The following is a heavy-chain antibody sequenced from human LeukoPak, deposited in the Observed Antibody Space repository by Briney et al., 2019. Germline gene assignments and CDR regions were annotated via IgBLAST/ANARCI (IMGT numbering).Heavy chain of an antibody. CDR1: GFTFSSYS. CDR2: ISYDGSNK. Sequence: GSLRLSCAASGFTFSSYSMNWVRQAPGKGLEWVAVISYDGSNKYYADSVKGRFTISRDNSKNTLYLQMNSLRAEDTAVYYCAGVSRASFDYWGQGTLVTVSS. CDR3: AGVSRASFDY. V-gene: IGHV3-30*03. D-gene: IGHD2-2*01. J-gene: IGHJ4*02.